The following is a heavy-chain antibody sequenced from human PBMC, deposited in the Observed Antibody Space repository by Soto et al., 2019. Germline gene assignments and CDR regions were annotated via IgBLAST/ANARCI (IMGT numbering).Heavy chain of an antibody. D-gene: IGHD4-4*01. J-gene: IGHJ6*03. V-gene: IGHV1-8*01. CDR2: MNANYGTT. Sequence: QVQLVQSGAEVKKPGASVKVSCKASGYTFTGYDINWVRQATGQGLEWRRGMNANYGTTGYAERLHSCTTMTRNTSISTAYMELSSLRSEDTAVNYCASGHDYSNYEDYYHMDVWGEGTTFTVSS. CDR1: GYTFTGYD. CDR3: ASGHDYSNYEDYYHMDV.